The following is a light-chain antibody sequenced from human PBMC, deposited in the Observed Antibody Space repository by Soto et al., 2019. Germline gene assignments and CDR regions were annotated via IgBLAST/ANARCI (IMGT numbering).Light chain of an antibody. Sequence: TESTQSPVTLYSSPGERATLSCRASQPIRNTYLAWYQHKPGRSPRLLIYGAFPRAPGMSDRFSGSGSGTDFTLTISRLEPEDFAVYYCQQYGVSPRFGGGTRVEIK. CDR1: QPIRNTY. J-gene: IGKJ4*02. V-gene: IGKV3-20*01. CDR2: GAF. CDR3: QQYGVSPR.